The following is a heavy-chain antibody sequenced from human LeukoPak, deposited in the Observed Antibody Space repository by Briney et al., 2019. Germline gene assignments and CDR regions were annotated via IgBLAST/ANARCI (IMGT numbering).Heavy chain of an antibody. CDR1: GYTFTGYY. CDR2: INAGNGDT. Sequence: ASVKVSCKASGYTFTGYYMHWVRQAPGQRLEWMGWINAGNGDTKYSQKFQVRVTITRDTSAGTAYMELSSLRSEDTAVYYCARVVTRLREGKYHYDMDVWGQGTTVTVSS. CDR3: ARVVTRLREGKYHYDMDV. J-gene: IGHJ6*02. D-gene: IGHD3-10*01. V-gene: IGHV1-3*01.